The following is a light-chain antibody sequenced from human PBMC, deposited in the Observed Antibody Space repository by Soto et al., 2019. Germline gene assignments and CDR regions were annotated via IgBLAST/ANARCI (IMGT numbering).Light chain of an antibody. J-gene: IGLJ1*01. CDR1: SSDVGGSNY. CDR2: EVS. V-gene: IGLV2-14*01. Sequence: QSALTQPASVSGSPGQSITISCTGTSSDVGGSNYVSWYQQHPGKAPKVMIYEVSNRPSGVSNRFSGSKSGNTASLTISGLQAEDEADYYCSSYTSSSTSYVFGTGTKLNRP. CDR3: SSYTSSSTSYV.